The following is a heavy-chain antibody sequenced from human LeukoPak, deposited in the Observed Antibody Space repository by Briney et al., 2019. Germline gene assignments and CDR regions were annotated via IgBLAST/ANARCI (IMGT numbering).Heavy chain of an antibody. Sequence: GASVKVSCKTSGYTFIDYYMHWVRQAPGQGLEWMGWINPSSGRTSTAQKFQGRITMTRDTSITTFYMEVSWLTSDDTAIYYCARAVRLDGSPYLIGPWGQGTLVSVSS. J-gene: IGHJ5*02. D-gene: IGHD1-26*01. CDR2: INPSSGRT. CDR1: GYTFIDYY. CDR3: ARAVRLDGSPYLIGP. V-gene: IGHV1-2*02.